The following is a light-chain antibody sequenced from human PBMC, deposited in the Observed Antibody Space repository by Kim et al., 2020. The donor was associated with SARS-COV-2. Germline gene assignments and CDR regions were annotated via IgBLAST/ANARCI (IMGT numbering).Light chain of an antibody. Sequence: GQRVTISCSGSSSNIGSNYVYWYQQLPGTAPKLRIYRNNQRPSGVPDRFSGSKSGTSASLAISGLRSEDEADYYCAAWDDSLSGWVFGGGTQLTVI. J-gene: IGLJ3*02. CDR3: AAWDDSLSGWV. V-gene: IGLV1-47*01. CDR1: SSNIGSNY. CDR2: RNN.